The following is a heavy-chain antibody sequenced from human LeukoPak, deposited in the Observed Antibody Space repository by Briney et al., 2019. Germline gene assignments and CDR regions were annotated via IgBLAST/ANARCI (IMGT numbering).Heavy chain of an antibody. CDR1: GYAFTSYG. D-gene: IGHD6-13*01. Sequence: GASVKVSCKASGYAFTSYGISWVRQAPGQGLEWMGWISAYNGNTDYAQKLQGRVTMTTDTSTGTAYMELRSLRSDDTAVYYCARCRQQLGRYNWFDPWGQGTLVTVSS. CDR3: ARCRQQLGRYNWFDP. CDR2: ISAYNGNT. J-gene: IGHJ5*02. V-gene: IGHV1-18*01.